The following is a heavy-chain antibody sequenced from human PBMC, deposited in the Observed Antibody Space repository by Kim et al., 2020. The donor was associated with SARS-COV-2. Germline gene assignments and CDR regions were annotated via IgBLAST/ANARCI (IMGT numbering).Heavy chain of an antibody. CDR1: GDSVSSGSHY. J-gene: IGHJ4*02. CDR2: MYYFGDT. Sequence: SETLSLTCSVSGDSVSSGSHYWGWIRQPPGKGLEWIGSMYYFGDTHYNPSLKSRVTISVDTSKNQVSLRLNSVTAADTALYYCARHSPLRGYFDHWGQGT. V-gene: IGHV4-39*01. D-gene: IGHD3-22*01. CDR3: ARHSPLRGYFDH.